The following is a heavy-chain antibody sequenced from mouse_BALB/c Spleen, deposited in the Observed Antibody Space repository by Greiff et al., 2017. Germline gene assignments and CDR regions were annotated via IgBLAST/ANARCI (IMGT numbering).Heavy chain of an antibody. J-gene: IGHJ4*01. CDR1: GYTFTSYW. Sequence: LQQPGSELVRPGASVKLSCKASGYTFTSYWMHWAKQRPGQGLEWIGNIYPGSGSTNYDEKFKSKATLTVDTSSSTAYMQLSSLTSEDSAVYYCTREGAGSYAMDYWGQGTSVTGSS. V-gene: IGHV1S22*01. CDR2: IYPGSGST. CDR3: TREGAGSYAMDY. D-gene: IGHD3-3*01.